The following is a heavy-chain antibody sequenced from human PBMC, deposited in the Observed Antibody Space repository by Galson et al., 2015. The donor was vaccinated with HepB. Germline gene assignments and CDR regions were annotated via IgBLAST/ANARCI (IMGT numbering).Heavy chain of an antibody. Sequence: SLRLSCAGSGFTFSGSTMHWVRQASGKGLEWVGRIGSKANNYATEYTASVKGRFTISRDDSKNTAYLQMNSLRTEDTAVYHCTRLGDLSGYSSRWGQGTLVTVSS. J-gene: IGHJ4*02. D-gene: IGHD2-2*01. V-gene: IGHV3-73*01. CDR1: GFTFSGST. CDR2: IGSKANNYAT. CDR3: TRLGDLSGYSSR.